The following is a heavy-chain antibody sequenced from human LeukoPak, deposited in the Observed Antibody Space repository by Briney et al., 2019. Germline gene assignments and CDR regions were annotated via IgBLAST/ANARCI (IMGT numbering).Heavy chain of an antibody. CDR1: GYTFTGYY. V-gene: IGHV1-8*02. CDR3: ARVRYGDYPNFDY. CDR2: MNPNSGNT. Sequence: GASVKVSCKASGYTFTGYYMHWVRQATGQGLEWMGWMNPNSGNTGYAQKFQGRVTMTRNTSISTAYMELSSLRSEDTAVYYCARVRYGDYPNFDYWGQGTLVTVSS. D-gene: IGHD4-17*01. J-gene: IGHJ4*02.